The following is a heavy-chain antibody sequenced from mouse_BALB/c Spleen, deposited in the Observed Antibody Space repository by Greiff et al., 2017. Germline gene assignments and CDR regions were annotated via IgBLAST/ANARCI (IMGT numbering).Heavy chain of an antibody. J-gene: IGHJ2*01. CDR2: ISYSGST. Sequence: EVKLVESGPGLVKPSQSLSLTCTVTGYSITSDYAWNWIRQFPGNKLEWMGYISYSGSTSYNPSLKSRISITRDTSKNQFFLQLNSVTTEDTATYYCAILTVVASFDYWGQGTTLTVSS. V-gene: IGHV3-2*02. CDR3: AILTVVASFDY. CDR1: GYSITSDYA. D-gene: IGHD1-1*01.